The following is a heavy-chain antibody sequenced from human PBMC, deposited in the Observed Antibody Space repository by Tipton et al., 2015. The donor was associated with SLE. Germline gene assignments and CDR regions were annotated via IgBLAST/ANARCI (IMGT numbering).Heavy chain of an antibody. CDR1: GFSVSDYT. D-gene: IGHD6-19*01. Sequence: SLRLSCAVSGFSVSDYTMNWVRQAPGKGLEWVSSIGRSGNAIFHVDSVKDRFSTSKDDDTNELYLQMNSLRAEDTAVYFCARDQPFSSYDLWGQGTLVTVSS. CDR2: IGRSGNAI. CDR3: ARDQPFSSYDL. V-gene: IGHV3-21*01. J-gene: IGHJ5*02.